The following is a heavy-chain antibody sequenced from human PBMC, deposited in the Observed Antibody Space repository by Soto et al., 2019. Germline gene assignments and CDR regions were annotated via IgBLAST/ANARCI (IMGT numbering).Heavy chain of an antibody. CDR3: ARDTRYSSGYYAS. CDR2: TSYDGTSK. V-gene: IGHV3-30-3*01. J-gene: IGHJ4*02. CDR1: GFIFSSDA. D-gene: IGHD6-19*01. Sequence: QVQLVESGGGVVQPGRSLRLSCAASGFIFSSDAMHWVRQAPGKGLEWVAVTSYDGTSKYYADSVKGRFFISRDNFKITLYLQMNSLRPEDTAVYYCARDTRYSSGYYASWGQGTLVTVSS.